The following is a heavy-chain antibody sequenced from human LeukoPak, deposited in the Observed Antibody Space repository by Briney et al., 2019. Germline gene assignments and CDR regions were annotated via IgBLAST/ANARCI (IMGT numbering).Heavy chain of an antibody. J-gene: IGHJ5*02. CDR1: GASFSGYY. V-gene: IGHV4-34*01. CDR2: INHSGSP. CDR3: ARGRGFGGKYAYNWFDP. D-gene: IGHD3-10*01. Sequence: SETLSLTCALYGASFSGYYSSWTRQPPGKGLEWNGEINHSGSPNSNTSVRSRVTISVERSKTQFSLKLSSVTAADTAVYYCARGRGFGGKYAYNWFDPWGRGSMVSVSS.